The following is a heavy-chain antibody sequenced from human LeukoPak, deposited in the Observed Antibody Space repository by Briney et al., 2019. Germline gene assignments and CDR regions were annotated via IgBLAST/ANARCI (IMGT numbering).Heavy chain of an antibody. J-gene: IGHJ4*02. Sequence: GGSLRLSCAASGVTFSSYPMTWVRQAPGKGLEWVSTISGSGGSTYYADSVKGRFTISRDNAKNTLSLQMSSLRAEDTAVYYWAKEGSSGWIPARHFDHWGLGTLVTVSS. CDR2: ISGSGGST. V-gene: IGHV3-23*01. CDR1: GVTFSSYP. D-gene: IGHD6-19*01. CDR3: AKEGSSGWIPARHFDH.